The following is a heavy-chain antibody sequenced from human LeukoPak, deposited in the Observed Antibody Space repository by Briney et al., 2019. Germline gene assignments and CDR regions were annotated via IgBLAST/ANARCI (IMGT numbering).Heavy chain of an antibody. CDR1: GGSFSGYY. D-gene: IGHD3-22*01. J-gene: IGHJ6*02. CDR3: AREPNYYDSSGYYYYGMDV. CDR2: IYYSGST. Sequence: SETLSLTCAVYGGSFSGYYWSWIRQHPGKGLEWIGYIYYSGSTYYNPSLKSRVTISVDTSKNQFSLKLSSVTAADTAVYYCAREPNYYDSSGYYYYGMDVWGQGTTVTVSS. V-gene: IGHV4-31*11.